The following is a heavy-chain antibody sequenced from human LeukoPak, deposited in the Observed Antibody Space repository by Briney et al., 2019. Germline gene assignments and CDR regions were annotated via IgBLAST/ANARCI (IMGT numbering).Heavy chain of an antibody. CDR2: ISSSGSTI. Sequence: GGSLRLSCAASGFTFSSYEMNWVRQAPGKGLEWVSYISSSGSTISYADSVRGRFTISRDSAKKSLYLLMNSLRAEDTAVYYCAREAPAFDIWGQGTMVTVSS. V-gene: IGHV3-48*03. CDR3: AREAPAFDI. J-gene: IGHJ3*02. CDR1: GFTFSSYE.